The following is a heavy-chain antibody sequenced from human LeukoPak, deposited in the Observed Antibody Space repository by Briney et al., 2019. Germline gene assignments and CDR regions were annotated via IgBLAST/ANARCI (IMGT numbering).Heavy chain of an antibody. J-gene: IGHJ4*02. CDR3: ARDRSSGWYYFDY. Sequence: SETLSLTCTVSGGSISSSSYYWGWIRQPPGKGLEWIGSIYYSGSTYYNPSLKSRVTISVDTSKNQFSLKLSSVTAADTAVYYCARDRSSGWYYFDYWGQGTLVTVSS. CDR2: IYYSGST. V-gene: IGHV4-39*07. CDR1: GGSISSSSYY. D-gene: IGHD6-19*01.